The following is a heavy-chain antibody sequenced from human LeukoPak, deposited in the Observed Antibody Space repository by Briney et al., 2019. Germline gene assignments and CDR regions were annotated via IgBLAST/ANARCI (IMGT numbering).Heavy chain of an antibody. J-gene: IGHJ4*02. CDR1: GFIFSRYT. D-gene: IGHD3-16*02. CDR3: AKDRYGNGQTFDS. V-gene: IGHV3-21*01. CDR2: IMPNGDYI. Sequence: GGSLRLSCAASGFIFSRYTMNWVRQAPGKGLEWVSSIMPNGDYIYYADSMKGRFTISRDNAKNSLYLEMNSPRAEDTAVYYCAKDRYGNGQTFDSWGQGTLVTVSS.